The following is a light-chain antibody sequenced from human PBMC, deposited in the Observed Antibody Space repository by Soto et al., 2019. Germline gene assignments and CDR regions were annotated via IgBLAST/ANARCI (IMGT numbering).Light chain of an antibody. J-gene: IGKJ1*01. CDR2: DVS. Sequence: IGLTQSAATLSLSPGERATLSCRASQSVSSYLAWYQQKPGQAPRLLIYDVSTRATGLPARFSGSGSGTDFTLTISSLEPEDFAVYYCQQRSSWPRTFGQGTKVDIK. CDR3: QQRSSWPRT. V-gene: IGKV3-11*01. CDR1: QSVSSY.